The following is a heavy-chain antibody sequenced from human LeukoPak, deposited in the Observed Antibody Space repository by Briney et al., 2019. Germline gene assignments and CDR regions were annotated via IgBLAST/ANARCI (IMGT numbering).Heavy chain of an antibody. CDR3: AGIAVAGGFDP. J-gene: IGHJ5*02. D-gene: IGHD6-19*01. Sequence: SETLSLTCAVYGGSFSGYYWSWIRQPPGKGLEWIGYIYYSGSTNYNPSLKSRVTISVDTSKNQFSLKLSSVTAADTAVYYCAGIAVAGGFDPWGQGTLVTVSS. V-gene: IGHV4-59*01. CDR1: GGSFSGYY. CDR2: IYYSGST.